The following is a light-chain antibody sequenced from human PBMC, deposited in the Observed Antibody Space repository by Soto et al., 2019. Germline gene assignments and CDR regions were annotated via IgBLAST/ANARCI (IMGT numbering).Light chain of an antibody. J-gene: IGKJ4*01. V-gene: IGKV3-11*01. CDR1: QSVSSF. CDR3: QHRSNWPVT. CDR2: DAS. Sequence: EIGMSQSPATLSLSPGERATLSCRASQSVSSFLAWYRQKPGQAPRLLIYDASNRATGIPARFSGSGSGTDFTLTISRLEPEDFAVYYCQHRSNWPVTFGGGTKVDIK.